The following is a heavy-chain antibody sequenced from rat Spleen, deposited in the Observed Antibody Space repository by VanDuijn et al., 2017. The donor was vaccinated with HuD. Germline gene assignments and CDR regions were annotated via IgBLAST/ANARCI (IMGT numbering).Heavy chain of an antibody. J-gene: IGHJ3*01. CDR2: ISTGGGST. CDR1: GFTFSDYN. V-gene: IGHV5-27*01. Sequence: EVQLVESGGGLVQPGRSLKLSCAASGFTFSDYNMAWVRQAPKKGLEWVAYISTGGGSTYYRDSVKGRFTISRDNAKSTLYLQMDSLRSEDTATYYCTTDRAGSSPFVYWGQGTLVTVSS. D-gene: IGHD3-1*01. CDR3: TTDRAGSSPFVY.